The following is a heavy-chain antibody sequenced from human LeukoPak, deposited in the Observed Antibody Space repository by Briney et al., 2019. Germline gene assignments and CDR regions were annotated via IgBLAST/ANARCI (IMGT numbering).Heavy chain of an antibody. Sequence: PGGSLRLSCAASGFTFSSYSMNWVRQAPGKGLEWVANIKQDGSEKYYVDSVKGRFTISRDNAKNSLYLQMNSLRAEDTAVYYCARDLVWFGDSEQWGQGTLVTVSS. J-gene: IGHJ4*02. CDR1: GFTFSSYS. CDR3: ARDLVWFGDSEQ. CDR2: IKQDGSEK. D-gene: IGHD3-10*01. V-gene: IGHV3-7*01.